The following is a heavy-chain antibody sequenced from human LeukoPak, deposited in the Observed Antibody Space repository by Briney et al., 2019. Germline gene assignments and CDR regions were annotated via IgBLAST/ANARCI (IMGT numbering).Heavy chain of an antibody. CDR1: GGTFSSYA. J-gene: IGHJ5*02. V-gene: IGHV1-69*01. Sequence: SSVKVSCKASGGTFSSYAISWVRQAPGQGLEWMGGIILIFGTADYAQKFQGRVTITADESTSTAYMELSSLRSEDTAVYFCARDKRDGRVAAGVPPTMNWCDPWGQGSLVSV. CDR3: ARDKRDGRVAAGVPPTMNWCDP. CDR2: IILIFGTA. D-gene: IGHD6-13*01.